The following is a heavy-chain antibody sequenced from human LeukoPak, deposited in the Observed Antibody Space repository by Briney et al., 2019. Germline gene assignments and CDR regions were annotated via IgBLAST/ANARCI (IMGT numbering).Heavy chain of an antibody. D-gene: IGHD2-2*01. Sequence: GRSLRLSCAASGFTFSTYGMHWVRQAPGKGLEWVALIWYDGSNQYYADSVKGRFTISRENSQNTLYLQMNSLRAEDTAVYYCAKAGYCSSTSCSPNYFYYYMDVWGKGTTVTVSS. J-gene: IGHJ6*03. CDR3: AKAGYCSSTSCSPNYFYYYMDV. V-gene: IGHV3-33*06. CDR2: IWYDGSNQ. CDR1: GFTFSTYG.